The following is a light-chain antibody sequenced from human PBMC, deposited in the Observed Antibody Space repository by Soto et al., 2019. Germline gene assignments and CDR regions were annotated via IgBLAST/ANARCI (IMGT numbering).Light chain of an antibody. J-gene: IGKJ4*01. V-gene: IGKV3-11*01. CDR1: QSVSSNY. CDR3: QQRSNWLT. Sequence: EIVLTQSPGTLSLSPGERATLSCRASQSVSSNYFAWYQQKPGQAPRLLIYDASNRATGIPARFSGSGSGTDFTLTISSLEPEDFAVYYCQQRSNWLTFGGGTKVDIK. CDR2: DAS.